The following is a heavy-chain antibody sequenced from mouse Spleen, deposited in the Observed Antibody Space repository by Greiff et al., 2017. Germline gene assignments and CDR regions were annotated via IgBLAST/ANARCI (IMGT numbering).Heavy chain of an antibody. Sequence: EVQLQQSGPGLVKPSQSLSLTCSVTGYSITSGYYWNWIRQFPGNKLEWMGYISYDGSNNYNPSLKNRISITRDTSKNQFFLKLNSVTTEDTATYYCASYYDGYYPFYWYFDVWGAGTTVTVSS. CDR3: ASYYDGYYPFYWYFDV. CDR1: GYSITSGYY. D-gene: IGHD2-3*01. V-gene: IGHV3-6*01. J-gene: IGHJ1*01. CDR2: ISYDGSN.